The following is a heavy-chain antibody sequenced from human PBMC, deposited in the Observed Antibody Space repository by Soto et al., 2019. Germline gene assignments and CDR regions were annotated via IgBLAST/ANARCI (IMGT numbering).Heavy chain of an antibody. V-gene: IGHV4-39*07. CDR3: VRDLRRILFGELFTWFDH. Sequence: PETLSHPCSVSGASISSSDYYWGWIRQPPGQGLEWIGSIYGGSTYYNPSLKSRVTISVDTSKNQFSLKLRSVTAADTAVYYCVRDLRRILFGELFTWFDHWGQGILV. CDR2: IYGGST. J-gene: IGHJ5*02. CDR1: GASISSSDYY. D-gene: IGHD3-10*01.